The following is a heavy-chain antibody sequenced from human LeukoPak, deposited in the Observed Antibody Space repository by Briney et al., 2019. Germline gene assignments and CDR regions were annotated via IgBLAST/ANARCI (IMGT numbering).Heavy chain of an antibody. Sequence: GASVKVSCKASGYTFTSYGISWVRQAPGQGLAWMGWISAYNGNTNYAQKLQGRVTMTTDTSTSTAYMELRSLRSDDTAVYYCARGGPTGTVDYGMDVWGQGTTVTVSS. CDR2: ISAYNGNT. V-gene: IGHV1-18*01. CDR1: GYTFTSYG. CDR3: ARGGPTGTVDYGMDV. J-gene: IGHJ6*02. D-gene: IGHD1-1*01.